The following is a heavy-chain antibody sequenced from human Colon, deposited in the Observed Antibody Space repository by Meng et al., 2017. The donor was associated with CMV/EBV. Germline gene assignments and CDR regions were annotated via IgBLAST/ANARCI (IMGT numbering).Heavy chain of an antibody. CDR1: GYTFTGYF. CDR2: INPITGGT. D-gene: IGHD1-26*01. CDR3: ASLSGGDFDY. V-gene: IGHV1-2*02. Sequence: QVLPVHAGAEVNNPGASVKVSCKASGYTFTGYFMYWMRQAPGQGLEWLGVINPITGGTNYAQKFQGRVTMTRDTSMNTAYMELSRLRSDDTAVYYCASLSGGDFDYWGQGTLVTVSS. J-gene: IGHJ4*02.